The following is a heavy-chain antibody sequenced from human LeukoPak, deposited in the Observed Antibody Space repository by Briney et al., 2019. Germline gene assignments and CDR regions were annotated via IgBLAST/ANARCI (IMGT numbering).Heavy chain of an antibody. D-gene: IGHD1-26*01. V-gene: IGHV3-15*01. Sequence: GGSLRLSCAASGFIFSDSAIHWVRQAPGKGLEWVGRIKSKIDGGTADYAAPVKGRFTISRDDSKNTLYLQMNSLKTEDTAVYYCTTDCCSWARTSSGSQNWGQGTLVTVSS. CDR3: TTDCCSWARTSSGSQN. CDR1: GFIFSDSA. CDR2: IKSKIDGGTA. J-gene: IGHJ4*02.